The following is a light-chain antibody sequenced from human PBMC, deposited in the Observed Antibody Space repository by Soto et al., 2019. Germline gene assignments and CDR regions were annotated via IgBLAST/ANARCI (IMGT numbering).Light chain of an antibody. V-gene: IGKV1-17*03. CDR3: LQHKSYPIT. J-gene: IGKJ5*01. Sequence: DIQMTQSPSAMSASVGDTVTITCRASQAINNYLAWFQQKPGKVPERLIYTASNLQSGVPSRFSGSGSGTELTLTISSLQPEDFATYYCLQHKSYPITFGQGTRLEIK. CDR2: TAS. CDR1: QAINNY.